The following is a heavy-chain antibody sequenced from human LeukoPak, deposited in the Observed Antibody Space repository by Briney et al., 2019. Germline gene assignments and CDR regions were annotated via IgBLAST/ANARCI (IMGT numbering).Heavy chain of an antibody. Sequence: GSLRLSCAASGFTFSSYAMTWVRQAPGKGLEWVSTISGSGANTYYADSVKGGFTISRDNSKNTLSLQMNSLRVEDTALYYCAKYSDSTGAHYFDYWGQGTLVTVSS. CDR1: GFTFSSYA. D-gene: IGHD2/OR15-2a*01. CDR2: ISGSGANT. CDR3: AKYSDSTGAHYFDY. J-gene: IGHJ4*02. V-gene: IGHV3-23*01.